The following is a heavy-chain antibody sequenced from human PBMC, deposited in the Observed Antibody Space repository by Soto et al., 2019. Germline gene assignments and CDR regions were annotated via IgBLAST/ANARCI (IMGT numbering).Heavy chain of an antibody. CDR1: GFTFSSYA. Sequence: EVQLLESGGGLVQPGGSLRLSCAASGFTFSSYAMSWVRQAPGKGLEWVSAISGSGGSTYYADSVKGRFTISRDNSKNTLYHQINSLRADATAVYSCAKPSIWGSYPSVSFAYWGQRTLVTLSS. CDR2: ISGSGGST. D-gene: IGHD3-16*01. CDR3: AKPSIWGSYPSVSFAY. V-gene: IGHV3-23*01. J-gene: IGHJ4*02.